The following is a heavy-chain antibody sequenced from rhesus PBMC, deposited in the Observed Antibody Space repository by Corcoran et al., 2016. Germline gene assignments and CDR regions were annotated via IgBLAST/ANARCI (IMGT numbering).Heavy chain of an antibody. CDR1: GASISSYW. D-gene: IGHD2-8*01. CDR2: IKGNSGST. Sequence: QVQLQESGPGLVKPSETLSLTCAVSGASISSYWWSWIRQPPGKGVEWIGEIKGNSGSTHYNPSLKSLVTISKDASKNQFSLKLSSVTAADTAVYYCAREYCSGGVCYAEYWGQGVLVTVSS. J-gene: IGHJ4*01. CDR3: AREYCSGGVCYAEY. V-gene: IGHV4-80*01.